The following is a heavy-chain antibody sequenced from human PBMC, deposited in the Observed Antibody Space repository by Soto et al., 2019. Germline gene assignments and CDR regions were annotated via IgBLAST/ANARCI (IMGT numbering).Heavy chain of an antibody. Sequence: QMQLVQSGAEVKKTGSTVTVSCKALGNTFTYRYLHWVRQAPGQALEWMGWITPFNGDVHYAQKFHERVIITRDRSINTAYMRMICLKSEDTSMYYCASGGAGSGPFTWELPDHWGQGTLVTVSS. V-gene: IGHV1-45*02. D-gene: IGHD1-26*01. CDR1: GNTFTYRY. CDR3: ASGGAGSGPFTWELPDH. J-gene: IGHJ4*02. CDR2: ITPFNGDV.